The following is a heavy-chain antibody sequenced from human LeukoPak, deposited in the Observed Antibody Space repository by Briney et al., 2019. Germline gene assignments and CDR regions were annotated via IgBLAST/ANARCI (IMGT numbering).Heavy chain of an antibody. CDR1: GFTLSYYW. CDR2: INQDGSEK. Sequence: GGSLRLSCEASGFTLSYYWMSWVRQAPGKGLEWVANINQDGSEKYFVDCVKGRFTISRDNAQDSVFLQMDSLRVDDTAVYYCARWVSQYYFDYWGQGTHVTVSS. CDR3: ARWVSQYYFDY. V-gene: IGHV3-7*01. D-gene: IGHD2-21*01. J-gene: IGHJ4*02.